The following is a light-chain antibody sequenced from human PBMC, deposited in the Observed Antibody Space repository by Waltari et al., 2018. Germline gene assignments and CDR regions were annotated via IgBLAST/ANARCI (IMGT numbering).Light chain of an antibody. V-gene: IGLV1-51*02. CDR2: ENK. Sequence: SVLTQPPSVSAAPGQKVTISCSGSSSNIGYNYVSWYQQLPGTAPKLLIYENKKRPSGIPDRFSGSKSCTSATLGITGLQTGDETDYYCRAWDSSLSAGVVFGGGTKLTVL. J-gene: IGLJ2*01. CDR3: RAWDSSLSAGVV. CDR1: SSNIGYNY.